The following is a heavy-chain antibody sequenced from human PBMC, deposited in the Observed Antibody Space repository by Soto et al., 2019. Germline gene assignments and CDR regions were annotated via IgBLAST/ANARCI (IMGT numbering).Heavy chain of an antibody. J-gene: IGHJ6*02. V-gene: IGHV1-2*02. CDR1: GYTFTGYY. CDR2: INPNSGGT. D-gene: IGHD2-2*02. CDR3: ARYRVVVVPAAIDYYGMDV. Sequence: GASVKVSCKASGYTFTGYYMHWLRQAAGQGLEWMGWINPNSGGTNYAQKFQGRVTMTRDTSISTAYMELSRLRSDDTAVYYCARYRVVVVPAAIDYYGMDVWGQGTTVTVSS.